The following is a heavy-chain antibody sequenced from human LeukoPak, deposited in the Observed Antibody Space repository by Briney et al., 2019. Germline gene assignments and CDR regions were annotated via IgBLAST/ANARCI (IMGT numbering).Heavy chain of an antibody. D-gene: IGHD2-2*01. Sequence: PGGSLRLSCAASGFTFSSYAMSWVRQAPGKGLEWVSAISGSGGSTYYADSVKGRFTISRDNSKNTLHLQMNSLRAEDTAVYYCAKDLEHYQYYFDYWGQGTLVTVSS. V-gene: IGHV3-23*01. J-gene: IGHJ4*02. CDR1: GFTFSSYA. CDR3: AKDLEHYQYYFDY. CDR2: ISGSGGST.